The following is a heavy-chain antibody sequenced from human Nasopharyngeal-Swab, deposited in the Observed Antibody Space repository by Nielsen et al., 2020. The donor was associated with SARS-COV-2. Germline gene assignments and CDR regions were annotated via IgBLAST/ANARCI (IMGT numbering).Heavy chain of an antibody. CDR2: ISFDGSKK. CDR1: GFTSNSHG. Sequence: GGSLRPSCEASGFTSNSHGMHWVRQAPGKGREWVAVISFDGSKKYYADSVKGRFTISRDSSKNTLYLQMNSLRAEDTAVYYCARDTSVDIVLLYYGMDVWGQGTTVTVSS. D-gene: IGHD5-12*01. CDR3: ARDTSVDIVLLYYGMDV. V-gene: IGHV3-30*03. J-gene: IGHJ6*02.